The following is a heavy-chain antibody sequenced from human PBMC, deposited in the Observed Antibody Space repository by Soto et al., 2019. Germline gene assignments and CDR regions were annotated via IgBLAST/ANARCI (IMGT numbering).Heavy chain of an antibody. J-gene: IGHJ6*02. Sequence: GSLRLSCAASGFTFSGSAMHWVRQASGKGLEWVGRIRSKANSYATAYAASVKGRFTISRDDSKNTAYLQMNSLKTEDTAVYYCTRRDGYISGYYGMDVWGQGTTVTVSS. CDR3: TRRDGYISGYYGMDV. V-gene: IGHV3-73*01. CDR1: GFTFSGSA. D-gene: IGHD5-18*01. CDR2: IRSKANSYAT.